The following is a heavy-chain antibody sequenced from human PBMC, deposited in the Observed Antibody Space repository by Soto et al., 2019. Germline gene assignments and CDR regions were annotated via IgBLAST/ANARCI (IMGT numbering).Heavy chain of an antibody. J-gene: IGHJ4*02. D-gene: IGHD1-1*01. CDR3: ASSITTDTIDY. V-gene: IGHV4-39*01. CDR1: GGSISSSSYY. Sequence: QLQLQESGPGLVKPSETLSLTCTVSGGSISSSSYYWGWIRQPPGKGLEWIGSIYYSGSTYYNPSLKSRVTISVDTSKNQFSLKLSSVTAADTAVYYCASSITTDTIDYWGQGTLVTVSS. CDR2: IYYSGST.